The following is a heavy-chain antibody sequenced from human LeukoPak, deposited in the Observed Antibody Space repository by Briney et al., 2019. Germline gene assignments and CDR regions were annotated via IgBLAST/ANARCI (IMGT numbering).Heavy chain of an antibody. V-gene: IGHV4-31*03. CDR1: GVSISSGGYY. J-gene: IGHJ4*02. Sequence: SQTLSLTCTVSGVSISSGGYYWTWIRQRPGEALEWIGHIYHSGNTYYNPSLMSRIVLSVDTSKSQFSLKVTSVTAADTALYYCARVRKLPLEWDLIDFWGQGTLVTVSS. CDR2: IYHSGNT. D-gene: IGHD1-1*01. CDR3: ARVRKLPLEWDLIDF.